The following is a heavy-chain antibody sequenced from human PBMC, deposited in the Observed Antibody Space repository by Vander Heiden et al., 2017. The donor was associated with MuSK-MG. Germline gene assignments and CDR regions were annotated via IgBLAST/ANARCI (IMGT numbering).Heavy chain of an antibody. J-gene: IGHJ6*02. CDR2: IIPIFGTA. CDR1: GGTFSSYA. CDR3: ARGGRQGLPVRYGMDV. D-gene: IGHD2-15*01. V-gene: IGHV1-69*01. Sequence: QVQLVQSGAEVKKPGSSVKVSCKASGGTFSSYAISWVRQAPGQGLEWMGGIIPIFGTANYAQKFQGRVTITADESTSTAYMELSSLRSEDTAVYYRARGGRQGLPVRYGMDVWGQGTTVTVSS.